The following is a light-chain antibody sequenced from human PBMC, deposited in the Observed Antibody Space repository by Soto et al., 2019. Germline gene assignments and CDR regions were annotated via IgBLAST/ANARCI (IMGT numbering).Light chain of an antibody. CDR3: QQDYDYPLT. CDR1: QTIKND. CDR2: AAS. J-gene: IGKJ4*01. Sequence: AIQMTQSSSSLSASVGDRVTVTCRASQTIKNDLTWYQQRPGKAPKLLIFAASSLQSGVPSRFSGSGFGTDFTLTISSLQPEDFATYFCQQDYDYPLTFGGGTKVEIK. V-gene: IGKV1-6*01.